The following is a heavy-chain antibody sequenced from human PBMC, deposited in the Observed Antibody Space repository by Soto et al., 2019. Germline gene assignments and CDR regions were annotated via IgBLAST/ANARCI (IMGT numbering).Heavy chain of an antibody. CDR2: IIPIFGTA. V-gene: IGHV1-69*13. Sequence: ASVKVSCKASGGTFSSYAISWVRQAPGQGLEWMGGIIPIFGTANYAQKFQGRVTITADESTGTAYLELSSLGSEDTAVYYCASGGLTGYCSGGSCYSTVTTAVDYWGQGTLVTVSS. CDR3: ASGGLTGYCSGGSCYSTVTTAVDY. CDR1: GGTFSSYA. J-gene: IGHJ4*02. D-gene: IGHD2-15*01.